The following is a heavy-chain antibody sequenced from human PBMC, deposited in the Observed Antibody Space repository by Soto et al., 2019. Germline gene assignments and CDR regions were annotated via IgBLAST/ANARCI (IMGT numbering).Heavy chain of an antibody. D-gene: IGHD6-19*01. Sequence: TSETLSLTSPVSGGNISNYYWSWIRQAPGKGLEWIGYIYYTTNYNPSLKSRVTISADTSKNQISLKLTSVTAADTAVYYCARTSPVAGGFDYWGQGTLVTVSS. CDR1: GGNISNYY. J-gene: IGHJ4*02. CDR2: IYYTT. V-gene: IGHV4-59*01. CDR3: ARTSPVAGGFDY.